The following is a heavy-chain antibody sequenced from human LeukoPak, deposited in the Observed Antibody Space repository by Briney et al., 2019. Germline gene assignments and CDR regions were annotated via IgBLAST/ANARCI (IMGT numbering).Heavy chain of an antibody. V-gene: IGHV3-23*01. CDR2: MSNGGST. D-gene: IGHD1-26*01. CDR3: AKGSENIMGAPRADY. CDR1: GFTFSSYA. J-gene: IGHJ4*02. Sequence: GSLRLSCAASGFTFSSYAMSWVRQAPGKGLEWVSSMSNGGSTYYGDSVKGRFTISRDNSKNTLFLQMNSLRAEDTAVYYCAKGSENIMGAPRADYWGQGTLVIVSS.